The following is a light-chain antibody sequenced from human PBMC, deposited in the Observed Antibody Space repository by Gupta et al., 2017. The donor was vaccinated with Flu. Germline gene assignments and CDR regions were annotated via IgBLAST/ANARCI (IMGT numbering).Light chain of an antibody. Sequence: EIVMTQSPATLSVSTGERATLSCRASQSVSSNLAWYQQKPGQAPRLLIYGASTRATGIPARFSGSGSGTEFTLTISSLQSEDFAVYYCQQYNNWRKTFGQGTKVEIK. J-gene: IGKJ1*01. CDR1: QSVSSN. CDR3: QQYNNWRKT. V-gene: IGKV3-15*01. CDR2: GAS.